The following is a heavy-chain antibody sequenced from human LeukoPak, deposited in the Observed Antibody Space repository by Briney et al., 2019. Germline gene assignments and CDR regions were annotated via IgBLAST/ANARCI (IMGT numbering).Heavy chain of an antibody. J-gene: IGHJ4*02. D-gene: IGHD6-13*01. Sequence: ASVKVSCKASGYTFTNYGISWVRQAPGQGLEWMGWISGYNGNTNYAQKLQGRVIMTTDTSTSTAYMELSRLRSDDTAVYYCARGPMYSSSRLIDYWGQGTLVTVSS. CDR2: ISGYNGNT. V-gene: IGHV1-18*01. CDR3: ARGPMYSSSRLIDY. CDR1: GYTFTNYG.